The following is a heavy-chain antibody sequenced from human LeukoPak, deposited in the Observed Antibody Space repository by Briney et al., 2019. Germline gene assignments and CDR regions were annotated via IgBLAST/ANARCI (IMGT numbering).Heavy chain of an antibody. CDR3: SKGQWLVEQTFDY. CDR2: ISSDGNNK. J-gene: IGHJ4*02. V-gene: IGHV3-30-3*02. Sequence: GGSLRLYCSASGFSFSTLAMHWVRQAPGKGLEWVAVISSDGNNKYNADSVKGRFTSSRDNSKNTLFLQMNSLRAEDTAIYYCSKGQWLVEQTFDYWGQGTLVTVSS. D-gene: IGHD6-19*01. CDR1: GFSFSTLA.